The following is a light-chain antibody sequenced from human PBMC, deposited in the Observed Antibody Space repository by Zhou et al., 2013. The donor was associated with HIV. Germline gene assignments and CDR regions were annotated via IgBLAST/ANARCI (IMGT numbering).Light chain of an antibody. CDR2: ENN. V-gene: IGLV1-51*02. J-gene: IGLJ1*01. CDR1: SSDVGGYNY. CDR3: ATWDSSLSAYV. Sequence: QSALTQPASVSGSPGQSITISCTGTSSDVGGYNYVSWYQQLPGTAPKLLIYENNKGPSGIPDRFSGSKSGTSATLGITGLQTGDEADYYCATWDSSLSAYVFGTGTRSPS.